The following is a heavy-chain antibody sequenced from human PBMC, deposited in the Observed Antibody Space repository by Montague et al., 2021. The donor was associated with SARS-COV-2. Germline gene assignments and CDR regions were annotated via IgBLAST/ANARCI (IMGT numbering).Heavy chain of an antibody. Sequence: SETLSLTCAVYCGSFSGFYWSWIRQPPGKWLEWIGEINHSGSTNYNPSLKSRVTISVDTSKNQFSLKLSSVTAADTAVYYCARWRPSRSWLYYYDYGMDVWGQGTPVTVSS. J-gene: IGHJ6*02. CDR3: ARWRPSRSWLYYYDYGMDV. CDR1: CGSFSGFY. D-gene: IGHD6-13*01. CDR2: INHSGST. V-gene: IGHV4-34*01.